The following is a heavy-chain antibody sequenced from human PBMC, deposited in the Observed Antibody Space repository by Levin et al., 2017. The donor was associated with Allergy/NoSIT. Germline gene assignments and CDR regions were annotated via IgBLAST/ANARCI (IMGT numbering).Heavy chain of an antibody. CDR1: GFTFSSYG. CDR3: ARDPNCSGGSCYEGGTDRVY. V-gene: IGHV3-33*01. D-gene: IGHD2-15*01. CDR2: IWYDGSNK. Sequence: PGESLKISCAASGFTFSSYGMHWVRQAPGKGLEWVAVIWYDGSNKYYADSVKGRFTISRDNSKNTLYLQMNSLRAEDTAVYYCARDPNCSGGSCYEGGTDRVYWGQGTLVTVSS. J-gene: IGHJ4*02.